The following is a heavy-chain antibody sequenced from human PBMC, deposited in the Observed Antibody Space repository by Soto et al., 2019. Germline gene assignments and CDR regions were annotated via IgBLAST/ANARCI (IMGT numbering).Heavy chain of an antibody. D-gene: IGHD5-18*01. CDR2: INDSGST. CDR3: ARDRGYSYGFYYYYYGMDV. J-gene: IGHJ6*02. V-gene: IGHV4-34*01. Sequence: PSETLSLTCAVYGGSFSGYYWTWIRQPPGKRPEWIGEINDSGSTNYNPSLKSRVTISVDTSKNQFSLKVRSVTAADTAVYYCARDRGYSYGFYYYYYGMDVWGQGTTVTVSS. CDR1: GGSFSGYY.